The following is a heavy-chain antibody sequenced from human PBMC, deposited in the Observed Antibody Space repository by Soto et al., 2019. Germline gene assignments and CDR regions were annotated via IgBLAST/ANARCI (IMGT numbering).Heavy chain of an antibody. CDR1: DGTFSSYA. CDR3: ARGELYDSRGYYYGFDY. Sequence: ASVKVSCKASDGTFSSYAISWVRQAPGQGLEWMGGIIHILGIANYAQKFQGRVTITADKSTSTAYMELSSLRSEDTAVYYCARGELYDSRGYYYGFDYWGQGTLVTVSS. J-gene: IGHJ4*02. V-gene: IGHV1-69*10. D-gene: IGHD3-22*01. CDR2: IIHILGIA.